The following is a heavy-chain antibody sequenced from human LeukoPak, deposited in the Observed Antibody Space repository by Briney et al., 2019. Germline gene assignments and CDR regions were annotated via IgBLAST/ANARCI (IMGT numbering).Heavy chain of an antibody. J-gene: IGHJ6*02. CDR3: AKDGRSSYYGSGSYYKPLTYYYGMDV. V-gene: IGHV3-30*18. CDR1: GFTFSSYG. CDR2: ISYDGSNK. Sequence: PGRSLRLSCAASGFTFSSYGMHWVRQAPGKGLEWVAVISYDGSNKYYADSVKGRFTISRDNSKNTLYLQMNSLRAEDTAVYYCAKDGRSSYYGSGSYYKPLTYYYGMDVWGQGTTVTVSS. D-gene: IGHD3-10*01.